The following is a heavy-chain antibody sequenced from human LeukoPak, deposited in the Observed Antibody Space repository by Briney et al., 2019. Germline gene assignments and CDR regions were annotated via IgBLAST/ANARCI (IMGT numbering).Heavy chain of an antibody. CDR2: INPNSGGT. Sequence: ASVKVSCKASGYTFTGYYMHWVRQAPGQGLEWMGWINPNSGGTNYAQKFQGRVTMTRDTSISTAYMELSRLRSDDTAVYYCARGGESGGYGGYFDYWGQGTLVTVSS. D-gene: IGHD4-23*01. CDR3: ARGGESGGYGGYFDY. CDR1: GYTFTGYY. V-gene: IGHV1-2*02. J-gene: IGHJ4*02.